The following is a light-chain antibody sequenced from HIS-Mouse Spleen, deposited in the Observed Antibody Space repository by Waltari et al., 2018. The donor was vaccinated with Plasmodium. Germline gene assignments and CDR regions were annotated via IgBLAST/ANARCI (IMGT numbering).Light chain of an antibody. V-gene: IGKV1-9*01. Sequence: DIQFTQSPSFLSASVGDRVTITCRASPGISSYLAWYQQNPGKAPTLLIYAASTLQSGVTSRFSGSGSETEVTLTISSLQPEDVATDYCQQLNSYPSITFGQGTRVDIK. CDR3: QQLNSYPSIT. J-gene: IGKJ5*01. CDR1: PGISSY. CDR2: AAS.